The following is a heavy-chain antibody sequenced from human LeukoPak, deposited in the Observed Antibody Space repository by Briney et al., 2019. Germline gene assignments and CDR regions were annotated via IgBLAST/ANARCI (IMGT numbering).Heavy chain of an antibody. V-gene: IGHV3-23*01. J-gene: IGHJ4*02. CDR2: ISGSGGST. Sequence: TGGTLRLSCAASGFTFSSYGMSWVRQAPGKGLEWVSAISGSGGSTYYADSVKGRFTMSRDNSKNTLYLRMNSLRAEDTAVYYCAKVGRSVVVIDYWGQGTLVTVSS. D-gene: IGHD3-22*01. CDR3: AKVGRSVVVIDY. CDR1: GFTFSSYG.